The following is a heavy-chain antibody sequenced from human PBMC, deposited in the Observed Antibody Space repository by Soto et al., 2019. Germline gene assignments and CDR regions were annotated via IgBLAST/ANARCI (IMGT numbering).Heavy chain of an antibody. CDR2: IYPDDSNT. J-gene: IGHJ4*02. V-gene: IGHV5-51*01. CDR1: GYNFATYF. D-gene: IGHD3-10*01. CDR3: ARLYGSGSYFIDY. Sequence: PGESLKISCEGSGYNFATYFIAWVRQMPGKGLEWVALIYPDDSNTRYGPSFQGQVTISADKSISTAYLQWNSLKASDTALYYCARLYGSGSYFIDYWGLGTLVTVSS.